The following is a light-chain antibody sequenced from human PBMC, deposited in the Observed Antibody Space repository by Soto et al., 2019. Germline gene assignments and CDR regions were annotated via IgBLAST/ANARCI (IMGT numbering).Light chain of an antibody. CDR1: SSNIGSQT. Sequence: QSVLTQPPSASGTPGQRVTISCSGSSSNIGSQTVNWYQQLPGTAPQPLIYSNNQRPSGVPDRFSGSKSGTSASLAISGLQSEDEADYYCAACDDSLNGVVFGGGTKLTVL. J-gene: IGLJ2*01. CDR2: SNN. V-gene: IGLV1-44*01. CDR3: AACDDSLNGVV.